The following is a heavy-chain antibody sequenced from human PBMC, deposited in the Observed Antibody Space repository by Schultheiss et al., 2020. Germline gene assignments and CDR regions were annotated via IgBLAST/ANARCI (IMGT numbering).Heavy chain of an antibody. D-gene: IGHD3-10*01. V-gene: IGHV3-30-3*01. CDR2: ISYDGSNK. CDR1: GFTFSSYA. CDR3: AKAQNRVIVAHRGGYFQH. J-gene: IGHJ1*01. Sequence: GGSLRLSCAASGFTFSSYAMHWVRQAPGKGLEWVAVISYDGSNKYYADSVKGRFTISRDNAKNSLYLQMNSLRTEDTAFYYCAKAQNRVIVAHRGGYFQHWGKGTLVTVSS.